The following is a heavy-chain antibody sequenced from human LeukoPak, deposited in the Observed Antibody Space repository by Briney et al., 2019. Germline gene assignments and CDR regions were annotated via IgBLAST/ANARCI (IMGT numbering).Heavy chain of an antibody. CDR2: IRSKAHSYAT. Sequence: SGGSLRLSCAASGFTFSGSSMQWVRHAPGKGLEWVGRIRSKAHSYATAYAASVKGRFTISRDDSKNTAYLQMNSLKTEDTAVYYCTSRGWPWGQGTLVTVSS. V-gene: IGHV3-73*01. D-gene: IGHD6-19*01. CDR1: GFTFSGSS. J-gene: IGHJ4*02. CDR3: TSRGWP.